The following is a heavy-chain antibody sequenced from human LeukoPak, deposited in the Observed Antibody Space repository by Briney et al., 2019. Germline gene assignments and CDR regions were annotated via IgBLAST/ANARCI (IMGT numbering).Heavy chain of an antibody. J-gene: IGHJ3*02. CDR1: GGTFSSYA. CDR3: ASSEVVVAAADAFDI. Sequence: SVKVSCKASGGTFSSYAISWVRQAPGQGLEWMGRIIPILGIANYAQKFQGRVTITADKSTSTAYMELSSLRSEDTAVYYCASSEVVVAAADAFDIWGQGTMVTVSS. D-gene: IGHD2-15*01. CDR2: IIPILGIA. V-gene: IGHV1-69*04.